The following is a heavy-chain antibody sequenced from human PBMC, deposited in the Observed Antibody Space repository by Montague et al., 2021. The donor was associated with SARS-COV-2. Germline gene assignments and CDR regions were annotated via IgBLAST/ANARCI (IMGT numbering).Heavy chain of an antibody. V-gene: IGHV4-61*05. D-gene: IGHD6-13*01. CDR3: ARAPIYRSSWYAYFDY. CDR1: GVSISRSVYY. CDR2: INYSGST. Sequence: SETLSLTCSVSGVSISRSVYYWGWTRQPPGKGLEWIGYINYSGSTHYNPSLRSRVTLSKDTSKNQFSLRLTSVTAADTAMYFCARAPIYRSSWYAYFDYWGQGTLVTVSS. J-gene: IGHJ4*02.